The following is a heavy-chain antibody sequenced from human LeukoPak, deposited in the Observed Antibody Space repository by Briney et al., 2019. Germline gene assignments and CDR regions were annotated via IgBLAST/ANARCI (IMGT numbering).Heavy chain of an antibody. J-gene: IGHJ4*02. Sequence: AGSLTLSCAASRFTFSDYYMSWIRQAPGKGLEWVSYISSSGSTIYYADSVKGRFTISRDNAKNSLYLQMNSLRAEDTAVYYCARDISLRGYSGYDPGGDFDYWGQGTLVTVSS. CDR2: ISSSGSTI. CDR3: ARDISLRGYSGYDPGGDFDY. D-gene: IGHD5-12*01. CDR1: RFTFSDYY. V-gene: IGHV3-11*01.